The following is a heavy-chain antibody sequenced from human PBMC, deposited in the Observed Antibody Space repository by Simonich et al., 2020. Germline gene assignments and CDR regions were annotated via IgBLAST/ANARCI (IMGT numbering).Heavy chain of an antibody. J-gene: IGHJ4*02. D-gene: IGHD2-15*01. Sequence: QVQLVQSGAEVKKPGASVKVSCKASGYTFTSYGISWVRQAPGQGREWMGWSSAYNGNTNYAQKLQGRVTMTTDTATSTDYMELRSLRSDDTAVYYCARASRGTWWYYYFDYWGQGTLVTVSS. CDR2: SSAYNGNT. V-gene: IGHV1-18*01. CDR1: GYTFTSYG. CDR3: ARASRGTWWYYYFDY.